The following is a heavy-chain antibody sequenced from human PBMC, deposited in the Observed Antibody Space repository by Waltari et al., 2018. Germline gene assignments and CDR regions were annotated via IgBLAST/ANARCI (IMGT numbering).Heavy chain of an antibody. CDR1: GFTFSSYW. CDR2: IKQDGSEK. CDR3: ARYSNNSPLSNFDY. D-gene: IGHD4-4*01. J-gene: IGHJ4*02. Sequence: EVQLVESGGGLVQPGGSLRLSCAASGFTFSSYWMSWVRQAPGKGLEWVANIKQDGSEKYYVDSVKGRFTISRDNAKNSLYLQMNSLRAEDTAVYYCARYSNNSPLSNFDYWGQGTLVTVSS. V-gene: IGHV3-7*01.